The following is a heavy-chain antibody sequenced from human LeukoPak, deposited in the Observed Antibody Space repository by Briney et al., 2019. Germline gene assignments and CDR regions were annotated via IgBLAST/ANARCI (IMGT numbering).Heavy chain of an antibody. CDR1: GFTFSNLW. CDR3: TRVTSGAYFDY. D-gene: IGHD3-10*01. V-gene: IGHV3-74*01. J-gene: IGHJ4*02. CDR2: IYTDGSFT. Sequence: PGGSLRLSCAASGFTFSNLWMHWVRQAPGKGQVWVSRIYTDGSFTTYADSVKGRFTISRDNAKNTLYLQMNSLRVEDTAVYYCTRVTSGAYFDYWGQGTLVTVSS.